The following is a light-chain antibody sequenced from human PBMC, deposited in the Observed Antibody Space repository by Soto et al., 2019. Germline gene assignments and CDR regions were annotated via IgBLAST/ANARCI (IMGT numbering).Light chain of an antibody. CDR3: QQLHSYPRT. J-gene: IGKJ1*01. CDR2: AAS. V-gene: IGKV1-9*01. Sequence: DIQLTQSPSFLSASVGDRITITCRASQGISSYLAWYQQKPGKAPKLLIYAASTLQSGVPSRFNGSSSGTAFTLTIRSLQPEDFATYFCQQLHSYPRTFGQGTKVEIK. CDR1: QGISSY.